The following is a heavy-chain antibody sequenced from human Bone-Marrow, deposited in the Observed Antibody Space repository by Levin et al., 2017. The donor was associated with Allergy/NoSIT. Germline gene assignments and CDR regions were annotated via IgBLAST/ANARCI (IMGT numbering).Heavy chain of an antibody. CDR1: GFTFRNFA. CDR2: HSGNSGRT. CDR3: AKGYGMDV. J-gene: IGHJ6*02. V-gene: IGHV3-23*01. Sequence: PGGSLRLSCAASGFTFRNFAMTWVRRAPGKGLEWVSGHSGNSGRTFYADSVKGRFTLSRDNLENTLDLQMNSLRAEDTAVYYCAKGYGMDVWGQGTTVTVSS.